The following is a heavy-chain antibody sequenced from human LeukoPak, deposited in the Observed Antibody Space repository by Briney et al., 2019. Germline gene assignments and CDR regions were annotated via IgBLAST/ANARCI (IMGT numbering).Heavy chain of an antibody. CDR2: TSAYNGNT. CDR1: GYTFTSYG. Sequence: ASVKVSCKASGYTFTSYGTSWVRQTPGQGLEWMGWTSAYNGNTNYAQKLQGRVTMTTDTSTSTAYMELRSLRSDDTAVYYCARWVVDIVATADYWGQGTLVTVSS. D-gene: IGHD5-12*01. J-gene: IGHJ4*02. V-gene: IGHV1-18*01. CDR3: ARWVVDIVATADY.